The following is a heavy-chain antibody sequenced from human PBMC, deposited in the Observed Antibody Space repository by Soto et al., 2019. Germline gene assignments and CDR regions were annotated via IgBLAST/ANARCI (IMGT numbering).Heavy chain of an antibody. CDR3: ARGNVDTAMAY. CDR1: GGSISSGDYY. CDR2: IYYSGST. Sequence: RSLTCTVSGGSISSGDYYWSWIRQPPGKGLEWIGYIYYSGSTYYNPSLKSRVTISVDTSKNQFSLKLSSVTAADTAVYYCARGNVDTAMAYWGQGTLVTVSS. V-gene: IGHV4-30-4*01. D-gene: IGHD5-18*01. J-gene: IGHJ4*02.